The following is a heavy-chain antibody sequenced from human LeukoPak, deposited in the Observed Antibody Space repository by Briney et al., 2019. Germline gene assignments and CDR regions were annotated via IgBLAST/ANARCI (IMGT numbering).Heavy chain of an antibody. J-gene: IGHJ3*02. Sequence: APVRVSCTPSGYNFNTYGIGWVRQAPRQGLEWMGWITAANGNTNYAQKVQGRVTMTTDTSTSTAYMELRSLRSDDTAVYFCARDLARGYSYGYNAFDIWGQGTMVTVSS. CDR3: ARDLARGYSYGYNAFDI. CDR2: ITAANGNT. CDR1: GYNFNTYG. V-gene: IGHV1-18*01. D-gene: IGHD5-18*01.